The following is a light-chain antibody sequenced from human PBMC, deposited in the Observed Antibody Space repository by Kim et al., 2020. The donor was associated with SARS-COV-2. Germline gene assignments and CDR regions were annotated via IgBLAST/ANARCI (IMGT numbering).Light chain of an antibody. CDR1: SSDVGGYNY. J-gene: IGLJ1*01. V-gene: IGLV2-14*03. Sequence: QSITFSCTGTSSDVGGYNYVSWYQQHPGKAPTLMIYDVSNRPSGVSNRFSGSKSGNTASLTISGLQAEDEADYYCSSYTSSSTPYVFGTGTKVTVL. CDR3: SSYTSSSTPYV. CDR2: DVS.